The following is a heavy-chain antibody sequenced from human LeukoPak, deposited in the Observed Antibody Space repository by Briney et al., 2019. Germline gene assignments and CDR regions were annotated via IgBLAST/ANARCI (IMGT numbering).Heavy chain of an antibody. CDR1: GFSFSTYW. Sequence: GGSLRLSCAASGFSFSTYWMTWVRQAPGKGLEWVANIKQDGSEKYYVDSVKGRFTISRDNSKNSVFLQMNSLRVDDTALYYCARGDYYDSSPHYWGQGTLVIVSS. V-gene: IGHV3-7*01. CDR3: ARGDYYDSSPHY. J-gene: IGHJ1*01. D-gene: IGHD3-22*01. CDR2: IKQDGSEK.